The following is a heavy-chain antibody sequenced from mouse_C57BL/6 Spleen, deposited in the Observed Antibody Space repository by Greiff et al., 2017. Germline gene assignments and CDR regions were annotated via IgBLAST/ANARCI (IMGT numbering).Heavy chain of an antibody. V-gene: IGHV1-80*01. CDR3: ARSETGPAWFAY. J-gene: IGHJ3*01. CDR2: IYPGDGDT. CDR1: GYAFSSYW. D-gene: IGHD4-1*01. Sequence: VQLQQSGAELVKPGASVKISCKASGYAFSSYWMNWVKQRPGKGLEWIGQIYPGDGDTNYNGKFKGKATLTADKSSSTAYMQLSSLTSEDSAVYFCARSETGPAWFAYWGQGTLVTVSA.